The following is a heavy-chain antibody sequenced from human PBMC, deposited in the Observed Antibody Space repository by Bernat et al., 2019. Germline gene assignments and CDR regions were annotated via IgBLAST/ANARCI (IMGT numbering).Heavy chain of an antibody. D-gene: IGHD6-13*01. CDR3: AHSPKQKPPPPFDP. J-gene: IGHJ5*02. CDR2: IYWDDDK. Sequence: QITLKESGPTLVKPTQTLTLTCTFSGFSLSTSGVGVGWIRQPPGRALEWLALIYWDDDKRYSPSLKSRLTITKDTSKNQVVLTMTNMDPVDTATYYCAHSPKQKPPPPFDPWGQGTLVTVSS. CDR1: GFSLSTSGVG. V-gene: IGHV2-5*02.